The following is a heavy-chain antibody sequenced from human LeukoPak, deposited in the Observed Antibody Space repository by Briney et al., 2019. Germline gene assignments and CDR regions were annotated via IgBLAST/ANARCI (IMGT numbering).Heavy chain of an antibody. D-gene: IGHD1-14*01. Sequence: ASVKVSCKASGYTFTGYYMHWVRQAPGQGLEWVGWINPNSGGTNYAQKFQGRVTVTRDTSISTAYMELSRLRSDDTAVYYCARVGPWVNPDYYYYYMDVWGKGTTVTVSS. CDR2: INPNSGGT. J-gene: IGHJ6*03. CDR3: ARVGPWVNPDYYYYYMDV. CDR1: GYTFTGYY. V-gene: IGHV1-2*02.